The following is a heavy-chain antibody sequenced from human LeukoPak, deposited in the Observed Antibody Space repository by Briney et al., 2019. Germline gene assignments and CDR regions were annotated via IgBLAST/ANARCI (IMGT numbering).Heavy chain of an antibody. Sequence: SETLSLTCTVSGYSISSGYYWGWIRQPPGKGLEWIGSIYHSGSTYYNPSLKSRVTISVDTSKNQFSLKLSSVTAADTAVYYCARGGSGWYYFDYWGQGTLVTVSS. CDR2: IYHSGST. V-gene: IGHV4-38-2*02. J-gene: IGHJ4*02. CDR1: GYSISSGYY. D-gene: IGHD6-19*01. CDR3: ARGGSGWYYFDY.